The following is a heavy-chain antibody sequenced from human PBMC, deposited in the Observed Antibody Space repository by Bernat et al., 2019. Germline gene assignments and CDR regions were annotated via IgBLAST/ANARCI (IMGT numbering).Heavy chain of an antibody. CDR1: GGSISSYY. J-gene: IGHJ4*02. CDR2: IYYSGST. Sequence: QVQLQESGPGLVKPSETLSLTCTVSGGSISSYYWSWIRQPPGKGLEWIGYIYYSGSTNYNPSLKSRVTISVDTSKNQFSLKLSSVTAADTAVYYCASVGGYSSGSVDYWGQGTLVTVSS. V-gene: IGHV4-59*01. D-gene: IGHD6-19*01. CDR3: ASVGGYSSGSVDY.